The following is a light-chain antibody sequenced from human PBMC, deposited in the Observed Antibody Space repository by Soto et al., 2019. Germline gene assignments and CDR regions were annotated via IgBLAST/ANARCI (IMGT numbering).Light chain of an antibody. CDR3: QQRSNWPLT. Sequence: DIVLTQSPGTLSLSPGESATLSCRASQSVDTTYITWYQQMPGRAPRLRSYVTSGRASGMADRFSGSGSGTDFTLPISSLEPEDFAVYYCQQRSNWPLTFGGGTKVDI. V-gene: IGKV3D-20*02. J-gene: IGKJ4*01. CDR1: QSVDTTY. CDR2: VTS.